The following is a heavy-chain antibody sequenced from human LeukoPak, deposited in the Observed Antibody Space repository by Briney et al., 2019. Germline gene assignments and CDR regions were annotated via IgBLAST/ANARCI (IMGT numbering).Heavy chain of an antibody. J-gene: IGHJ4*02. D-gene: IGHD3-10*01. Sequence: GGSLRLSCAASGFTFSSYAMSWVRQAPGKGLEWVSAISGSGGSTYYADSVKGRFTISRDNAKNSLYLQMNSLRAEDTALYYCAKDSYGSGTSGTFDYWGQGTLVTVSS. V-gene: IGHV3-23*01. CDR2: ISGSGGST. CDR3: AKDSYGSGTSGTFDY. CDR1: GFTFSSYA.